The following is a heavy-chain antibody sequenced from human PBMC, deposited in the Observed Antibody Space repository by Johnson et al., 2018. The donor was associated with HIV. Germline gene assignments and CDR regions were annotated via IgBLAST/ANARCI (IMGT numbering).Heavy chain of an antibody. CDR2: IRYAESNN. CDR1: GFNFSIYA. CDR3: ARDGFYSSPHDAFDI. J-gene: IGHJ3*02. D-gene: IGHD6-13*01. Sequence: QVQLVESGGGLVQPGGSLRLSCAASGFNFSIYAMHWVRQTPGKGLEWGAFIRYAESNNYYADSVKARVTISRDNSKNTLYLKMDNLRTDDTAVYYCARDGFYSSPHDAFDIWGQGTMVTVSS. V-gene: IGHV3-30*02.